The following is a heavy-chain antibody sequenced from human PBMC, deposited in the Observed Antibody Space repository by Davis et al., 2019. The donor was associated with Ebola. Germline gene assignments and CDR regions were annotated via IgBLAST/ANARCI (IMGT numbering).Heavy chain of an antibody. J-gene: IGHJ3*02. D-gene: IGHD2-21*02. CDR3: AKDTANIWFDI. V-gene: IGHV3-23*01. CDR1: GFIFSTYV. Sequence: GGSLRLSCSASGFIFSTYVMSWVRQAPGKGLEWVSTLCTSADTYYADSVKGRFTISRDNSRNTLYLQMSGLRVEDTAIYYCAKDTANIWFDIWGQGTMVTVSS. CDR2: LCTSADT.